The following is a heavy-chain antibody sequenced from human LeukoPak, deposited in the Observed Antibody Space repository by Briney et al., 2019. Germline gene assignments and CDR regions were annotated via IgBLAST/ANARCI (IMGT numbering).Heavy chain of an antibody. Sequence: GGSLRLSCAASGFTFSSYWMSWVRQAPGQGLEWVGNIKQDGSEKYYVDSVKGRFTISRDNAKNSLYLQMNSLRAEDTAVYYGAREAVALRYYLDYWGQGTLVTVSS. CDR3: AREAVALRYYLDY. CDR1: GFTFSSYW. J-gene: IGHJ4*02. CDR2: IKQDGSEK. V-gene: IGHV3-7*01. D-gene: IGHD6-19*01.